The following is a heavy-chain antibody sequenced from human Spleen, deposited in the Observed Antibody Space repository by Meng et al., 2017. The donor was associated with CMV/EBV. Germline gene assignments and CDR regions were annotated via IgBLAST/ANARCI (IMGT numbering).Heavy chain of an antibody. CDR3: ARGAAAGNRWFDP. V-gene: IGHV3-21*01. CDR1: CFTFSSYR. J-gene: IGHJ5*02. CDR2: ISSSRSYI. D-gene: IGHD6-13*01. Sequence: ACFTFSSYRMNWVRQAPGKWLEWGSSISSSRSYIYYADSVKGRFTISRDNAKNSLYLQMNSLRAEDTAVYYCARGAAAGNRWFDPWGQGTLVTVSS.